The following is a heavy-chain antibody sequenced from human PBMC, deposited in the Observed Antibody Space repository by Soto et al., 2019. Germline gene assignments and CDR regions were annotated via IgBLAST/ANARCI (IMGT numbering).Heavy chain of an antibody. J-gene: IGHJ6*02. CDR1: GFTFSSYG. Sequence: PGGSLRLSCAASGFTFSSYGMHWVRQAPGKGLEWVAVISYDGSNKYYADSVKGRFTISRDNSKNTLYLQMNSLRAEDTAVYYCAKDVGDAAAAGGGYYYYYGMDVWGQGTTVTVS. CDR2: ISYDGSNK. D-gene: IGHD6-13*01. V-gene: IGHV3-30*18. CDR3: AKDVGDAAAAGGGYYYYYGMDV.